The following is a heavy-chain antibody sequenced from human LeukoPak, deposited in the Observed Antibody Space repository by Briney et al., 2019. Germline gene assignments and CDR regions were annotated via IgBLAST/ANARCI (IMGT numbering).Heavy chain of an antibody. Sequence: SVKVSCAASRGTFNNYAITWVRQVPGQGLEWMGGIIPLLHTADYAQKFRGRVTITADDSTSTAYMELSSLRPEDTAVYYCARDSEIYGDYDYWGQGTLVTVSS. J-gene: IGHJ4*02. CDR3: ARDSEIYGDYDY. V-gene: IGHV1-69*13. CDR1: RGTFNNYA. CDR2: IIPLLHTA. D-gene: IGHD4-17*01.